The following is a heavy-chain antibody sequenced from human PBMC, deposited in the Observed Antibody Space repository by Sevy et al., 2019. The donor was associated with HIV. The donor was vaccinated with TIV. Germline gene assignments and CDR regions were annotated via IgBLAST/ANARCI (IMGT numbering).Heavy chain of an antibody. CDR3: ARDLPPSATTVAHFDY. CDR2: ISHSGGAI. CDR1: GFIFSRYE. D-gene: IGHD4-17*01. J-gene: IGHJ4*02. V-gene: IGHV3-48*03. Sequence: GGSLRLSCAASGFIFSRYEMNWVRQAPGKGLEWVSYISHSGGAINYADSVKGRVTVSSDNAKNSLYLQMDSLRAEDTAVYYCARDLPPSATTVAHFDYWGQGTLVTVSS.